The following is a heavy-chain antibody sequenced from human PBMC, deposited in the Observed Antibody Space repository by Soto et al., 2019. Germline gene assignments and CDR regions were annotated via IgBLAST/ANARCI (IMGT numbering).Heavy chain of an antibody. Sequence: QVQLVQSGAEVKKPGASVKVSCKTSGYTFTNYGVTWVRQAPGQGLEWMGWISDYNGNTNYAQKFQGKVAMTTDTSTSTVYMELRSLRSDDTAVYYCARDGISSHWYGGFDYWGQGTLVTVS. D-gene: IGHD6-19*01. V-gene: IGHV1-18*01. CDR1: GYTFTNYG. J-gene: IGHJ4*02. CDR2: ISDYNGNT. CDR3: ARDGISSHWYGGFDY.